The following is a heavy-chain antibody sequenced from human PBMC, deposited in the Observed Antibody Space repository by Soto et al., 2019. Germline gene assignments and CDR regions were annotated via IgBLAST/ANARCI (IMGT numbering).Heavy chain of an antibody. CDR1: GYTITELS. D-gene: IGHD1-26*01. Sequence: TGKVSCKDSGYTITELSMHWVRQAPGKGLEWMGGFDPEDGETIYSQKFQGRVTVTEDTSTDTVYMELSSLRSEDPAVYYWAPLVSGEGVVGAILNWFDPWG. CDR3: APLVSGEGVVGAILNWFDP. V-gene: IGHV1-24*01. CDR2: FDPEDGET. J-gene: IGHJ5*02.